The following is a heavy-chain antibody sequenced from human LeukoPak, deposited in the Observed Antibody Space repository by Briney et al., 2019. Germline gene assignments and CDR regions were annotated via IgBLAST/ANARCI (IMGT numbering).Heavy chain of an antibody. CDR2: IYYSGST. Sequence: PSQTLSLTCTVSGGSISSGDYYWSWIRQPPGKGLEWIGYIYYSGSTYYNPSLKSRVTISIDTSKNQFSLKLSSVTAADTAVYYCARVAVAGRDIDYWGQGTLVTVSS. CDR3: ARVAVAGRDIDY. D-gene: IGHD6-19*01. CDR1: GGSISSGDYY. J-gene: IGHJ4*02. V-gene: IGHV4-30-4*01.